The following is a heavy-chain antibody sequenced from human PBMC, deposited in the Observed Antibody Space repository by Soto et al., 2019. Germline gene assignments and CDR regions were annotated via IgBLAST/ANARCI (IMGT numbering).Heavy chain of an antibody. CDR1: GFTFSSYS. J-gene: IGHJ5*02. CDR3: AREADYVNWFDP. D-gene: IGHD4-17*01. Sequence: PLSLSCAASGFTFSSYSMNWVGEAPGKGLEWVSYISSSSSTIYYADSVKGRFTISRDNAKNSLYLQMNSLRAEDTAVYYCAREADYVNWFDPWGQGTLVTVSS. CDR2: ISSSSSTI. V-gene: IGHV3-48*01.